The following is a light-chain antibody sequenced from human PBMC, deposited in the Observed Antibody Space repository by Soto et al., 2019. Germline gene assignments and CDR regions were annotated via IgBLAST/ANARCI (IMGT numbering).Light chain of an antibody. CDR3: MQATHWPWT. CDR1: QSLLHSNGYNY. Sequence: DIAMTQSPRSLPVTPGEPASISVSSIQSLLHSNGYNYLDWYLQRPGQSPRRLIYMVSNRDSGVPDRFSGSGSGTDFTLKISRVEAEDVGVYYCMQATHWPWTFGQGTKVDIK. CDR2: MVS. V-gene: IGKV2-30*02. J-gene: IGKJ1*01.